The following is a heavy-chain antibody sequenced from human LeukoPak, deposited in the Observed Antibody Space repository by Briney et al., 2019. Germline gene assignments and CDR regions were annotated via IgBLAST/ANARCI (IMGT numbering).Heavy chain of an antibody. J-gene: IGHJ6*03. Sequence: GGSLRLSCAASGSTFSSYSMNWVRQAPGKGLEWVSSISSSSSYIYYADSVKGRFTISRDNAKNSLYLQMNSLRAEDTAVYYCARVNDFSYYYYMDVWGKGTTVTVSS. V-gene: IGHV3-21*01. CDR2: ISSSSSYI. CDR1: GSTFSSYS. CDR3: ARVNDFSYYYYMDV. D-gene: IGHD2-21*02.